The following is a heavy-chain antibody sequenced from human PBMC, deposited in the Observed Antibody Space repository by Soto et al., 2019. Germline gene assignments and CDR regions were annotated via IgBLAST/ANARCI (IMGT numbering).Heavy chain of an antibody. J-gene: IGHJ1*01. CDR1: ELSICSCA. V-gene: IGHV3-23*01. Sequence: CAAGELSICSCATYRLQKNPGKELEWVSGISDSGGSTYYADSVKGRFTISRDNSQNTLYLQMNSLSAEDTAVYFCSKLWDPILAGDLEHSDQGTLVT. CDR3: SKLWDPILAGDLEH. D-gene: IGHD3-10*01. CDR2: ISDSGGST.